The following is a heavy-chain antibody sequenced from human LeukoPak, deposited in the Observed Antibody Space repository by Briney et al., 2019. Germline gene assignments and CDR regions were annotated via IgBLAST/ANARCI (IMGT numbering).Heavy chain of an antibody. CDR2: MSYDGSNK. Sequence: PGRSLRLSCAASGFTLSNYGMHWVRQAPGKGLEWVAVMSYDGSNKYYAESVKGRITISRDNSKNTLYLQMDSLRAEDTAVYYCANDRDSGWHGGVDYWGQGTLVTVSS. CDR1: GFTLSNYG. V-gene: IGHV3-30*18. D-gene: IGHD6-19*01. J-gene: IGHJ4*02. CDR3: ANDRDSGWHGGVDY.